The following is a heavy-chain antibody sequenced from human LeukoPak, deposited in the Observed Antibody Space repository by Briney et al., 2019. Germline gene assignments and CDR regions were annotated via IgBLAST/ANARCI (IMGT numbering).Heavy chain of an antibody. CDR2: IYYSGST. D-gene: IGHD6-13*01. V-gene: IGHV4-61*01. CDR3: ARGTRWSSSWYY. Sequence: SETLSLTCTVSGGSISSGSYYWSWIRQPPGKGLEWIGYIYYSGSTNYNPSLKSRVTISVDTSKNQFSLKLSSVTAADTAVYYCARGTRWSSSWYYWGQGTLVTVSS. CDR1: GGSISSGSYY. J-gene: IGHJ4*02.